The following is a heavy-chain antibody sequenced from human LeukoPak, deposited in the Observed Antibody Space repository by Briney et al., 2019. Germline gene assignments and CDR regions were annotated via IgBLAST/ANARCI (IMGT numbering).Heavy chain of an antibody. J-gene: IGHJ6*02. V-gene: IGHV1-69*13. CDR3: ARARDSSYYYYGMDV. D-gene: IGHD6-13*01. Sequence: GASVKVSCKASGGTFSSYAISWVRQALGQGLEWMGGIIPIFGTANYAQKFQGRVTITADESTSTAYMELSSLRSEDTAVYYCARARDSSYYYYGMDVWGQGTTVTVSS. CDR2: IIPIFGTA. CDR1: GGTFSSYA.